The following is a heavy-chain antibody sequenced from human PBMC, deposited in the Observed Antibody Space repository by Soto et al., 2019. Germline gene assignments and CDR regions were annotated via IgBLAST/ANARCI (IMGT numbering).Heavy chain of an antibody. J-gene: IGHJ4*02. CDR2: ISDSGSTM. CDR3: ARSTVTSD. D-gene: IGHD4-17*01. Sequence: GGSLRLSCATSGFSFSSFEMIWVRQAPGKGLEWVSYISDSGSTMYYADSVKGRFTISRDNAKNSLYLQMSSLRVEDTALYYCARSTVTSDWGQGTQVTVSS. CDR1: GFSFSSFE. V-gene: IGHV3-48*03.